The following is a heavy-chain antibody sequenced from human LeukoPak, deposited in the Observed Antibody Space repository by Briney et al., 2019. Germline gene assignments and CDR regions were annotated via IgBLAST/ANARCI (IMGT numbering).Heavy chain of an antibody. CDR3: ARPGIAAAGGEGFDY. Sequence: SETLSLTCTVSGYSISSGYYWGWIRQPPGKGLEWIGSIYHSGSTYYNPSLKSRVTISVDTSKNQFSLKLSSVTAADTAVYYCARPGIAAAGGEGFDYWGQGTLVTVSS. D-gene: IGHD6-13*01. J-gene: IGHJ4*02. CDR1: GYSISSGYY. CDR2: IYHSGST. V-gene: IGHV4-38-2*02.